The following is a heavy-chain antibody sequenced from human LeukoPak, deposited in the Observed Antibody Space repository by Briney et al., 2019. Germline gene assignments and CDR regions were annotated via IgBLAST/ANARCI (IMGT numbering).Heavy chain of an antibody. J-gene: IGHJ3*02. CDR2: ISGDEIWT. CDR3: AREYNSGPKQTDAYI. Sequence: GGSLRLSCAASGFTLSNHWMHWARQVPGKGLVWVSRISGDEIWTSYADSVKGRFIISRDNAKDTLYLQMNSLRTEDTAVYYCAREYNSGPKQTDAYIWGQGTMVTVSS. V-gene: IGHV3-74*01. D-gene: IGHD3-22*01. CDR1: GFTLSNHW.